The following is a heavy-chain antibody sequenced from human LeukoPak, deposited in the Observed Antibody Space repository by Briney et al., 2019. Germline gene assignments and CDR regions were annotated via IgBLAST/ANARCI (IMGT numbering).Heavy chain of an antibody. CDR3: ANTMYSSAWSPFDY. V-gene: IGHV3-30*02. D-gene: IGHD6-19*01. J-gene: IGHJ4*02. CDR1: TFTFSSYG. Sequence: GGSLRLSCAASTFTFSSYGMHWVRQAPGKGLEWVAFIQYDGNKRYYADSVKGRFTISRDNSKNTLYLQMNSLRPEDTALYYCANTMYSSAWSPFDYWGRGTLATVSS. CDR2: IQYDGNKR.